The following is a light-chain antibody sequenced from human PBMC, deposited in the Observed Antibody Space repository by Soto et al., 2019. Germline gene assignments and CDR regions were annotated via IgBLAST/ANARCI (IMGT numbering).Light chain of an antibody. CDR1: QSISNY. CDR2: AAS. V-gene: IGKV1-39*01. CDR3: QQSYGTPLT. Sequence: DMEMTQSPSSLSASVGDRVTITCRASQSISNYLNWYQHKPGKVPKLLIYAASSLQSGVPTRFSGSEAWTHFTLTINSLQPEDFATYYCQQSYGTPLTFGGGTKIEIK. J-gene: IGKJ4*01.